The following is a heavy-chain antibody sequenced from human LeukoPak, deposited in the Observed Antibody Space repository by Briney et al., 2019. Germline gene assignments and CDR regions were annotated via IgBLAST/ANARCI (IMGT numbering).Heavy chain of an antibody. J-gene: IGHJ4*02. CDR1: GFTFGTYW. CDR3: ARDLPDY. CDR2: INEDGSEK. Sequence: GGSLRLSCVGSGFTFGTYWMTWVRQAPGKGLEWVANINEDGSEKHYVGSVEGRFTISRDNAKNSVYLQMSSLRAEGMAVYYCARDLPDYWGQGTLVTVSS. V-gene: IGHV3-7*03.